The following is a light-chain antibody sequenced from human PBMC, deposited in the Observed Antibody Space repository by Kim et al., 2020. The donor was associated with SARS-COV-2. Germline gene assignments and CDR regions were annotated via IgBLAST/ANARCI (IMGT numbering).Light chain of an antibody. J-gene: IGKJ3*01. CDR1: QNIKSH. Sequence: DIQMTQSPSSLSASVGDRVTITCRTSQNIKSHLNWYHQKPGRAPKLLIYAASTLQGGVPSRLSGSGSETDFTLTISSLQPEDFATYFCQQTYITPFTFGPGTKVDIK. CDR3: QQTYITPFT. CDR2: AAS. V-gene: IGKV1-39*01.